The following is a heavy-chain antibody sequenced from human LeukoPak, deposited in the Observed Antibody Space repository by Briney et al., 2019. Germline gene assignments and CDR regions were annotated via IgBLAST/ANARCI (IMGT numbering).Heavy chain of an antibody. Sequence: SETLSLTCTVSGYSISSGYYWGWIRQPPGKGLEWIGSIYHSGSTYYNPSLKSRVTISVDTSKNQFSLKLSSVTAADTAVYYCAVQRRNYYDSSGYPDYWGQGTLVTVSS. V-gene: IGHV4-38-2*02. CDR1: GYSISSGYY. J-gene: IGHJ4*02. CDR3: AVQRRNYYDSSGYPDY. CDR2: IYHSGST. D-gene: IGHD3-22*01.